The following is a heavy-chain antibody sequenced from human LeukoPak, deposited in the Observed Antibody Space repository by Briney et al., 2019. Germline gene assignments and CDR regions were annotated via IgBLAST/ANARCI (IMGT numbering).Heavy chain of an antibody. Sequence: ASVKVSCKASGYTFTSYAMHWVRQAPGQRLEWMGWINACNGNTKYSQKFQGRVTITRDTSASTAYMELSSLRSEDTAVYYCARDGGYCSGGSCYPYDFDYWGQGTLVTVSS. D-gene: IGHD2-15*01. CDR2: INACNGNT. CDR3: ARDGGYCSGGSCYPYDFDY. V-gene: IGHV1-3*01. CDR1: GYTFTSYA. J-gene: IGHJ4*02.